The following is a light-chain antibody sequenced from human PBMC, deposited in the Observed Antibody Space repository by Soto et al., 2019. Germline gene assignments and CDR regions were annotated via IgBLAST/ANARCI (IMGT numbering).Light chain of an antibody. J-gene: IGKJ4*01. V-gene: IGKV3D-20*02. CDR3: QQCAHAPLT. CDR2: DAS. Sequence: EIVLTQSPATLSLSPGERATLSCRASHTIGNNYLAWFQQKPGQAPRLLIYDASTRDTGIPDRFSGSGSGTDFTLTISRLEPEDFAVYYCQQCAHAPLTFGGGTKVEIK. CDR1: HTIGNNY.